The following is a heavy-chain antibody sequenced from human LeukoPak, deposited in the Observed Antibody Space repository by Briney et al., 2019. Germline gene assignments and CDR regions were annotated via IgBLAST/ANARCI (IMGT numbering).Heavy chain of an antibody. J-gene: IGHJ6*02. CDR1: GFTFSSYS. D-gene: IGHD3-16*01. CDR2: ISASGGST. CDR3: ATPENGVSYYGMDV. V-gene: IGHV3-23*01. Sequence: GGSLRLSCAASGFTFSSYSMNWVRQAPGKGLEWISGISASGGSTLYADSVEGRFTISRDDSKRMLYLQMSSLSAEDTAVYYCATPENGVSYYGMDVWGQGTTVTVSS.